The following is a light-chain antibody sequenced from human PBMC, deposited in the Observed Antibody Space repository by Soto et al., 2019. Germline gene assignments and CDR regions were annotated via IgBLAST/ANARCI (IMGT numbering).Light chain of an antibody. J-gene: IGKJ4*01. CDR3: QQYYSYPLT. V-gene: IGKV1-8*01. Sequence: AIRMTQSPSSFSASTGDRVTITCRARQGISSYLAWYQQKPWKAPKLLIYASSTLQSGVPSRFSGSGSGTDFTVTISCLQSEDFATYYCQQYYSYPLTFGGGTKVEIK. CDR2: ASS. CDR1: QGISSY.